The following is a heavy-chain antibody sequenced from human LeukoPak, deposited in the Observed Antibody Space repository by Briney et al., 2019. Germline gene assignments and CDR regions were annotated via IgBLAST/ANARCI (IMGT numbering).Heavy chain of an antibody. Sequence: PGGSLRLSCAASGFTFSRYGLHWVRQAPGKGLEWVAVIAYDGSNKYYADSVQGRFTISRDNSKNTLYLQMNSLRVEDTAVYYCARVAVEWHYDYWGQGTLVTVSS. CDR3: ARVAVEWHYDY. CDR2: IAYDGSNK. J-gene: IGHJ4*02. V-gene: IGHV3-30-3*01. D-gene: IGHD3-3*01. CDR1: GFTFSRYG.